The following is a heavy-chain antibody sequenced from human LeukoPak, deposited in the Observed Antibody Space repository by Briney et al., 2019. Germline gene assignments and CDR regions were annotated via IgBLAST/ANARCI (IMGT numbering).Heavy chain of an antibody. V-gene: IGHV4-30-4*01. CDR1: GGSISSGDYY. CDR3: ATSGEGGHFDY. J-gene: IGHJ4*02. CDR2: IYYSGCT. Sequence: SQTLSLTCTVSGGSISSGDYYWSWIRQPPGKGLEWIGYIYYSGCTYYNPSLKSRVTISVVTSKNQFSLKLSSVTAADTSVYYCATSGEGGHFDYWGQGTLVTVSS. D-gene: IGHD3-10*01.